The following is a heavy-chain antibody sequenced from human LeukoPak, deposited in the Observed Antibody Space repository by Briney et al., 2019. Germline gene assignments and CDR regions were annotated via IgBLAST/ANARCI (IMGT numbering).Heavy chain of an antibody. CDR2: ISGTGGSI. CDR3: AKEATVVRGPQDY. D-gene: IGHD3-10*01. J-gene: IGHJ4*02. V-gene: IGHV3-23*01. CDR1: GFTFNSYA. Sequence: GGSLRLSCAASGFTFNSYAMTWVRQAPGKGLEWVSTISGTGGSIYYSDSAKGRFTISRDNSKDTLYLQMNSLRAEDTALYYCAKEATVVRGPQDYWGQGTLVIVSS.